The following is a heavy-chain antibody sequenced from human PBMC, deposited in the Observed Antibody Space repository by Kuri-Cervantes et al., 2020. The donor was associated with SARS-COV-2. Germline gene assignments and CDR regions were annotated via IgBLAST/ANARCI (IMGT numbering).Heavy chain of an antibody. V-gene: IGHV1-69*04. D-gene: IGHD6-6*01. Sequence: SVKVSCKASGGTFSSYAISWVRQAPGQGLEWMGRIIPILGIANYAQKFQGRVTITADKSTSTAYMELSSLRSEDTAVYYCARDVRGGSIAARKDYYYMDVWGQGTTVTVSS. J-gene: IGHJ6*03. CDR2: IIPILGIA. CDR1: GGTFSSYA. CDR3: ARDVRGGSIAARKDYYYMDV.